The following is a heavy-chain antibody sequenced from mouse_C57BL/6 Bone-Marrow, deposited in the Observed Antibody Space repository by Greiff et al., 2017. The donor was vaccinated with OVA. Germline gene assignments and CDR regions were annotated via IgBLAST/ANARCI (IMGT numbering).Heavy chain of an antibody. V-gene: IGHV14-2*01. J-gene: IGHJ3*01. D-gene: IGHD2-2*01. Sequence: EVKLVESGAELVKPGASVKLSCTASGFNITDYYMHWVKQRPEQGLEWIGRIDPEDGETKYAPKFQGKATITADTSSNTAYLQLSSLTSEDTAVYYCAREGWLRRGFAYWGQGTLVTVSA. CDR2: IDPEDGET. CDR1: GFNITDYY. CDR3: AREGWLRRGFAY.